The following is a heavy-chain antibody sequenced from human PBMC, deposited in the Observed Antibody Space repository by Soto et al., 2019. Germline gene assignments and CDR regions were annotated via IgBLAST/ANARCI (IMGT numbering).Heavy chain of an antibody. V-gene: IGHV4-61*01. D-gene: IGHD4-17*01. CDR1: GSSVSGGIYY. CDR2: IYNSKTT. CDR3: ARYRDYGDYGYFDS. J-gene: IGHJ4*02. Sequence: SETLSLTCTVSGSSVSGGIYYWTWIRQPPEKGLEWIGYIYNSKTTNYNASLRSRVTISVDTSKNQFSLRLTSVTAADTAVYYCARYRDYGDYGYFDSSGQGPLVTVYS.